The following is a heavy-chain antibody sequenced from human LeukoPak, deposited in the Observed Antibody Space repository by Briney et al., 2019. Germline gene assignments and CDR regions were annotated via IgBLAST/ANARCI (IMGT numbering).Heavy chain of an antibody. CDR3: ASRSLTLAAARCFDD. D-gene: IGHD2-15*01. CDR2: IDHRGIS. CDR1: GESFSAYC. Sequence: SETLSLTCAVHGESFSAYCWNWIRQVPGRGLEWIGVIDHRGISNYNPSLKSRATILVDTSNNRFSLSLASVTAADTATYYCASRSLTLAAARCFDDWGQGTVVTVSS. V-gene: IGHV4-34*01. J-gene: IGHJ4*03.